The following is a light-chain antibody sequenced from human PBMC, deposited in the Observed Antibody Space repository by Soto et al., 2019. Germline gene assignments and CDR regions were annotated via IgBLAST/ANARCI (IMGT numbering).Light chain of an antibody. V-gene: IGLV2-11*01. J-gene: IGLJ2*01. Sequence: QSALTQPRSVSGPPGQSVRISCSGTSSDVGTYNYVSWYQQHPGKAPKHMIYDVSKRPSGVPDRFSGSKSGNTASLTISGLQAEYQADYYCCSYAGGYTHAVFGGGTKVTVL. CDR1: SSDVGTYNY. CDR2: DVS. CDR3: CSYAGGYTHAV.